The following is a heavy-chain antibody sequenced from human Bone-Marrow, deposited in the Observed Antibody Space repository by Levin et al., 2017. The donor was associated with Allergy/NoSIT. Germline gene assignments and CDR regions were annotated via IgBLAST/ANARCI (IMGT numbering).Heavy chain of an antibody. Sequence: PGGSLRLSCAASGFTFRSHAMAWVRQAPGKGLEWVSAIVGSSDNTYYADSVRGRFTISRDNSKNTLYLQMNSLRADDTAIYHCAKRLEGFGYLQDWGQGTLVTVSS. CDR2: IVGSSDNT. CDR1: GFTFRSHA. CDR3: AKRLEGFGYLQD. V-gene: IGHV3-23*01. D-gene: IGHD3-10*01. J-gene: IGHJ1*01.